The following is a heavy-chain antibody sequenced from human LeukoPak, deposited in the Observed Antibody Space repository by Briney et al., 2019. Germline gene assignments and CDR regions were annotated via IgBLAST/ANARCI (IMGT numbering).Heavy chain of an antibody. Sequence: GGSLRLSCAASGFTFSSYAMSWVRQAPGKGLEWVPAISGSGGSTYYADSVKGRFTISRDNSKNTLYLQMNSLRAEDTAVYYCAKDQGPSRIAAAGPIDYWGQGTLVTVSS. J-gene: IGHJ4*02. CDR3: AKDQGPSRIAAAGPIDY. CDR2: ISGSGGST. V-gene: IGHV3-23*01. D-gene: IGHD6-13*01. CDR1: GFTFSSYA.